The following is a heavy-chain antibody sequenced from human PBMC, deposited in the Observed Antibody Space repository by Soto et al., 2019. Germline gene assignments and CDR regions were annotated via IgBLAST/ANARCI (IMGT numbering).Heavy chain of an antibody. CDR2: IYYTGST. CDR3: ARITRSPNSGYFDY. V-gene: IGHV4-59*01. J-gene: IGHJ4*02. Sequence: SDTLSLTCTVSGDSMSSYYWSWFRQPPGKGLEWVGYIYYTGSTNYNPSLKSRVTVSVDTSKNQFSLILSSVTAADTAVYYCARITRSPNSGYFDYWGQGALVTVSS. D-gene: IGHD7-27*01. CDR1: GDSMSSYY.